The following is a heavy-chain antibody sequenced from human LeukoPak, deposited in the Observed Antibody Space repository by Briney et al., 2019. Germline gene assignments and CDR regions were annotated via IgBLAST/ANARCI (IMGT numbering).Heavy chain of an antibody. D-gene: IGHD2-15*01. V-gene: IGHV1-69*13. CDR1: GGTFSSYA. Sequence: GASVKVSCKASGGTFSSYAISWVRQAPGQGLEWMGGIISIFGTANYAQKFQGRVTITADESTSTAYMELSSLRSEDTAVYSCARSRYSGDNWFDPWGQGTLVTVSS. CDR2: IISIFGTA. J-gene: IGHJ5*02. CDR3: ARSRYSGDNWFDP.